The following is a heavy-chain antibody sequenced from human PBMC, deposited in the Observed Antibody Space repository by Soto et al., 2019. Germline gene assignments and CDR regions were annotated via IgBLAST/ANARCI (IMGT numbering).Heavy chain of an antibody. CDR3: AIDPYGGYFDF. CDR2: IYHSGST. J-gene: IGHJ4*02. V-gene: IGHV4-31*03. CDR1: GGSISSGGYY. Sequence: QVQLQESGPGLVKPSQTLSLTCTVSGGSISSGGYYWSWIRQHPGKGVEWIGHIYHSGSTKYNPSRNSRRTIPVATSTTQFSLKLSSVTAADTAVYYCAIDPYGGYFDFWGQGTLVTVSS. D-gene: IGHD3-16*01.